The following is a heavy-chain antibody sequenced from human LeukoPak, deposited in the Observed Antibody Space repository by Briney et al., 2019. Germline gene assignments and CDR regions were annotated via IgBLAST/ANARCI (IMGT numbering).Heavy chain of an antibody. D-gene: IGHD6-6*01. CDR1: GGTFSSYA. V-gene: IGHV1-69*13. J-gene: IGHJ6*03. CDR2: ITPIFGTA. CDR3: ARAVYTSSSYYYYYYMDV. Sequence: SVKVSCKASGGTFSSYAISWVRQAPGQGLEWMGGITPIFGTANYAQKFQGRVTITADESTSTAYMELSSLRSEDTAVYYCARAVYTSSSYYYYYYMDVWGKGTTVTVSS.